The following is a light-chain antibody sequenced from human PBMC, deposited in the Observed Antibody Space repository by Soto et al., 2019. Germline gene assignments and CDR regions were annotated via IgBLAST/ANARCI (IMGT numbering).Light chain of an antibody. CDR1: QTFSSS. CDR3: QQSYSSPQMYT. V-gene: IGKV1-39*01. CDR2: SAS. J-gene: IGKJ2*01. Sequence: DIQMTQSPSSLSASVGDRVTITCRERQTFSSSLNWYQQKPGKAPDLLIYSASNLQSGVPSRFSGSGSGSDFTLTISSLQPEDFATYYCQQSYSSPQMYTFGQGTRLEIK.